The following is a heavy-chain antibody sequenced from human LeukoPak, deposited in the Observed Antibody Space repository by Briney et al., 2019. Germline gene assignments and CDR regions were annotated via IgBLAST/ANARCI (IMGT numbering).Heavy chain of an antibody. CDR1: GGSIRSSYYY. Sequence: SETLSLTCTVSGGSIRSSYYYWGWIRQPPGKGLEWIGSIYDSGSTYYNPSLKSRVTISVDTSKNQFSLKLNSVTAADTAVYYCARGPLDSGYTYFDYWGQGTLVSVAP. J-gene: IGHJ4*02. D-gene: IGHD5-12*01. CDR2: IYDSGST. CDR3: ARGPLDSGYTYFDY. V-gene: IGHV4-39*01.